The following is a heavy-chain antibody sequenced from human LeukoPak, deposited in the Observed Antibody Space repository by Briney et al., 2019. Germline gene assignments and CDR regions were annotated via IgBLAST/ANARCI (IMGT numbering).Heavy chain of an antibody. CDR3: ARQSSSGCFDY. V-gene: IGHV3-7*01. CDR1: GFTFSNYW. J-gene: IGHJ4*02. CDR2: IKQDGSEK. Sequence: GGSLRLSCAASGFTFSNYWMNWVRQAPGKGLEWVANIKQDGSEKYYVDSVKGRFTISRDNAKNSLYLQMNSLRAEDTAVYYCARQSSSGCFDYWGQGTLVTVSS. D-gene: IGHD6-19*01.